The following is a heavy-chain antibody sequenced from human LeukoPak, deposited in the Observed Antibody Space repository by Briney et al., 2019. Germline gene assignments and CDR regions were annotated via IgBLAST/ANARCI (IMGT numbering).Heavy chain of an antibody. Sequence: SETLSLTCTVSGGSISSGDYYWSWIRQPPGKGLEWIGYIYYSGSTYYNPSLKSRVTISVDTSKNQFSLKLSSVTAADTAVYYCARSSQWLVRGYYFDYWGQGTLVTVSS. V-gene: IGHV4-30-4*01. J-gene: IGHJ4*02. D-gene: IGHD6-19*01. CDR1: GGSISSGDYY. CDR2: IYYSGST. CDR3: ARSSQWLVRGYYFDY.